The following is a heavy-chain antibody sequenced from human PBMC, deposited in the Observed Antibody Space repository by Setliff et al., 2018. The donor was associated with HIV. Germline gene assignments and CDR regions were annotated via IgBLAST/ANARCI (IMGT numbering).Heavy chain of an antibody. CDR3: ARVGGRGGSSWYLGTKMGRKYGMDV. Sequence: PSETLSLTCAVSGGSISNNYFWSWIRQSPEKGLEWIGYIDNSGNTNYSPSLKSRITISRDTSKNQFSLKLSSVTAADTAVYYCARVGGRGGSSWYLGTKMGRKYGMDVWGQGTTVTVSS. CDR1: GGSISNNYF. CDR2: IDNSGNT. J-gene: IGHJ6*02. D-gene: IGHD6-13*01. V-gene: IGHV4-59*12.